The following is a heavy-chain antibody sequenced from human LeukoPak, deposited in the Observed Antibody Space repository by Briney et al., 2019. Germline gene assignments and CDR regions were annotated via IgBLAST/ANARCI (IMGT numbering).Heavy chain of an antibody. Sequence: GASVKVSCKASGYTFTGYYMHWVRQAPGQGLEWMGWINPNSGGTNYAQKFQGRVTMTRDTSISTAYMELSRLRSDDTAVYYCARTEMTTDNWFDPWGQGTLVTVSS. V-gene: IGHV1-2*02. CDR1: GYTFTGYY. D-gene: IGHD4-11*01. CDR2: INPNSGGT. J-gene: IGHJ5*02. CDR3: ARTEMTTDNWFDP.